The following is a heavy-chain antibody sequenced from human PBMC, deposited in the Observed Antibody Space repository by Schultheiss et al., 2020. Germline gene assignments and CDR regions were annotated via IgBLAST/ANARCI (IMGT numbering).Heavy chain of an antibody. J-gene: IGHJ3*02. V-gene: IGHV4-34*01. CDR1: GGSFSGYY. Sequence: SETLSLTCAAYGGSFSGYYWSWIRQPPGKGLEWIGEINHSGSTNYNPSLKSRVTISVDTSKNQFSLKLSSVTAADTAVYYCARTLGFGELTYAFDIWGQGTMVTVSS. CDR3: ARTLGFGELTYAFDI. D-gene: IGHD3-10*01. CDR2: INHSGST.